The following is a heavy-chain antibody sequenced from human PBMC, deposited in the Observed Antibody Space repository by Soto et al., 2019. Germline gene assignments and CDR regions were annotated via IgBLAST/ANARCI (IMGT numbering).Heavy chain of an antibody. CDR3: AVISGRTSRYYNIGV. J-gene: IGHJ6*02. CDR1: GYSFTSRD. V-gene: IGHV1-8*01. CDR2: MNPNGGST. Sequence: ASVKVSCKTSGYSFTSRDVNWVRQAPGQGLEWLGWMNPNGGSTGYAPEFQGRVTMTGDNSMSTAYMELRALRSEDTAVYYCAVISGRTSRYYNIGVWGQGSSVTVSS. D-gene: IGHD1-26*01.